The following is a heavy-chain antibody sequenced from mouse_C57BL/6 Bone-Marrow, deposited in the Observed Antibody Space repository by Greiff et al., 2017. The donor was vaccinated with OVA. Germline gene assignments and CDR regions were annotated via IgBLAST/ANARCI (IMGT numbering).Heavy chain of an antibody. J-gene: IGHJ4*01. CDR2: IYPRSGNT. CDR1: GYTFTSYG. D-gene: IGHD4-1*01. Sequence: QVQLQQSGAELARPGASVKLSCKASGYTFTSYGISWVKQRTGQGLEWIGEIYPRSGNTYYNEKFKGKATLTADKSSSTAYMELRCLTSEDSAVYFCAREEENWAMDYWGQGTSVTVSS. CDR3: AREEENWAMDY. V-gene: IGHV1-81*01.